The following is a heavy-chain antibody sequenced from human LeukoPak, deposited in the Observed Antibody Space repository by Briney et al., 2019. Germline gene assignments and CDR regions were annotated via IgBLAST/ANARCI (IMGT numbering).Heavy chain of an antibody. V-gene: IGHV1-46*01. CDR1: GYSFTRCY. J-gene: IGHJ4*02. D-gene: IGHD6-19*01. CDR2: INPSDDTT. Sequence: ASLKVSCKASGYSFTRCYLHWVRQAPGQGLEWMGIINPSDDTTTHAQKFQGRVTMTSDTSTSTVYMELSSLRSEDTAVYYCARDLRHHSGIAVSPFDYWGQGTLVTVSS. CDR3: ARDLRHHSGIAVSPFDY.